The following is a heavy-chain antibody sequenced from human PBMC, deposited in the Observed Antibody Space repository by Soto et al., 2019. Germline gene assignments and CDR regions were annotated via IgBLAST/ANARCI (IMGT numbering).Heavy chain of an antibody. D-gene: IGHD3-10*01. CDR1: GFNFRLYE. Sequence: GGSLRLSCQASGFNFRLYEMHCVRKAPGKGLEWVSYISSGGLTTYYADFAEGRFTISRDNAMDSLYLHLNSRRVGDTAVYYCARYGTRGDWWGLGTQVTVSS. J-gene: IGHJ5*01. V-gene: IGHV3-48*03. CDR2: ISSGGLTT. CDR3: ARYGTRGDW.